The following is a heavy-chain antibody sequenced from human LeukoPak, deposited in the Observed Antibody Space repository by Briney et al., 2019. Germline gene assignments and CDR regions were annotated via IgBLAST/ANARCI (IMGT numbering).Heavy chain of an antibody. J-gene: IGHJ4*02. D-gene: IGHD2-2*01. CDR3: ARQLGYCSSTSCYADKVDY. CDR1: GGSISSSSYY. Sequence: SGTLSLTCTVSGGSISSSSYYWGWIRQPPGKGLKWIGSIYYSGSTYYNPSLKSRVTISVDTSKNQFSLKLSSVTAADTAVYYCARQLGYCSSTSCYADKVDYWGQGTLVTVSS. V-gene: IGHV4-39*01. CDR2: IYYSGST.